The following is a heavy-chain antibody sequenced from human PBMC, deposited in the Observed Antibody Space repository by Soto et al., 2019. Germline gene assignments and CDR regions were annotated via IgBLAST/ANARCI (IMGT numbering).Heavy chain of an antibody. V-gene: IGHV2-70*01. CDR1: GFSLSTSGMC. Sequence: SGPTLVNPTQTVTLTCTFSGFSLSTSGMCVSWIRQPPGKALEWLALIDWDDDKYYSTSLKTRLTISKDTSKNQVVLTMTNMDPVDTATYYCARIPIGAAAGTPAEYYYGMDVWGQGTTVTVSS. CDR2: IDWDDDK. J-gene: IGHJ6*02. D-gene: IGHD6-13*01. CDR3: ARIPIGAAAGTPAEYYYGMDV.